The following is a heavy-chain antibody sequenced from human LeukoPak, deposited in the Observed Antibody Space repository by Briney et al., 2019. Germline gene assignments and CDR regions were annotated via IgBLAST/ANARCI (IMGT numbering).Heavy chain of an antibody. CDR3: ATGVPVCSGGSCYALDY. D-gene: IGHD2-15*01. Sequence: ASVTVSCKVSGYTLTELSMHWVRQAPGKGLEWMGGFDPEDGETIYAQKFQGRVTMTEDTSTDTAYMELSSLRSEDTAVYYCATGVPVCSGGSCYALDYWGQGTLVTVSS. V-gene: IGHV1-24*01. CDR2: FDPEDGET. CDR1: GYTLTELS. J-gene: IGHJ4*02.